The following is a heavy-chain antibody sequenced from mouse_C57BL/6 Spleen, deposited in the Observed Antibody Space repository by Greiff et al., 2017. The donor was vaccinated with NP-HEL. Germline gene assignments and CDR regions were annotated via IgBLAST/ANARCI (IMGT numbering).Heavy chain of an antibody. Sequence: DVMLVESGGGLVKPGGSLKLSCAASGFTFSDYGMHWVRQAPEKGLEWVAYISSGSSTIYYADTVKGRFTISRDNAKNTLFLQMTSLRSEDTATYYCARGDYDWFAYWGQGTLVTVSA. D-gene: IGHD2-4*01. CDR2: ISSGSSTI. V-gene: IGHV5-17*01. CDR1: GFTFSDYG. CDR3: ARGDYDWFAY. J-gene: IGHJ3*01.